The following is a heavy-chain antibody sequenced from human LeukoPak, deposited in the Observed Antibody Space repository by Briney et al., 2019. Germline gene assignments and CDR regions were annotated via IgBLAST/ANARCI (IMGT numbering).Heavy chain of an antibody. CDR3: ARGGVAVAGQIDY. CDR1: GYPFTDYY. D-gene: IGHD2-15*01. Sequence: ASVKVSCKASGYPFTDYYMHWVRQAPGQGREWMGRINPNSGGTNYALKFQGKVTMTRDTSISTAYMELRRLRSDDTAVYYCARGGVAVAGQIDYWGQGTLVTVSS. CDR2: INPNSGGT. V-gene: IGHV1-2*06. J-gene: IGHJ4*02.